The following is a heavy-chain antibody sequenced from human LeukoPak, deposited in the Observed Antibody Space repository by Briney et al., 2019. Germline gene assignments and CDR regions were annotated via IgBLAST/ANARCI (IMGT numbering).Heavy chain of an antibody. CDR2: INHSGST. J-gene: IGHJ5*02. D-gene: IGHD3-22*01. V-gene: IGHV4-34*01. Sequence: SETLSLTCAVYGGSFSGYYWSWIRQPPGKGLEWIGEINHSGSTNYNPSLKSRVTISVDTSKNQFSLKMSSVTAADTAVYYCARLRAYYYEAWGQGTLVTVSS. CDR1: GGSFSGYY. CDR3: ARLRAYYYEA.